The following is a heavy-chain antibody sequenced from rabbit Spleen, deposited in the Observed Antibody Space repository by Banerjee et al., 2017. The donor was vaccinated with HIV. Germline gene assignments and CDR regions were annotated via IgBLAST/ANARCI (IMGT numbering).Heavy chain of an antibody. CDR2: IYAGSSGNP. CDR1: GFSFSSGYY. CDR3: ARDNSTSFSTSGMDL. J-gene: IGHJ6*01. V-gene: IGHV1S45*01. D-gene: IGHD7-1*01. Sequence: QQQLVESGGGLVKPGGTLTLTCKASGFSFSSGYYACWVRQAPGKGLEWIGCIYAGSSGNPYSATWAKGRFTISKTSSTTVTMQMTSLTAADTATYFCARDNSTSFSTSGMDLWGPGTLVTVS.